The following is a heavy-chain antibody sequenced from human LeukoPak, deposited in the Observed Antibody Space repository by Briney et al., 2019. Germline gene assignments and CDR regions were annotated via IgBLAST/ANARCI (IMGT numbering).Heavy chain of an antibody. Sequence: PSQILSLTCTVSGGSISSGGYYWSWIRQHPGKGLEWIGYIYYSGSTYYNPSLKSRVTISVDTSKNQFSLKLSSVTAADTAVYYCARDSRRDGYNGFDYWGQGTLVTVSS. V-gene: IGHV4-31*03. CDR3: ARDSRRDGYNGFDY. J-gene: IGHJ4*02. D-gene: IGHD5-24*01. CDR2: IYYSGST. CDR1: GGSISSGGYY.